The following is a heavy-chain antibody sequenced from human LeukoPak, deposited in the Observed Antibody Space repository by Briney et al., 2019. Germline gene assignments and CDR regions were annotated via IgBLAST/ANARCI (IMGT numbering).Heavy chain of an antibody. J-gene: IGHJ6*02. CDR1: GYTPTSYD. CDR3: AKDLYCSGSSCSVTYYYYYYGMDV. Sequence: ASVKVSCKASGYTPTSYDINWVRQATGQGLEWMGRMNPNSGRTGYAQNFQGRITITRNTSISTAYMELSSLRAEDTAVYYCAKDLYCSGSSCSVTYYYYYYGMDVWGQGITVTVSS. CDR2: MNPNSGRT. V-gene: IGHV1-8*01. D-gene: IGHD2-15*01.